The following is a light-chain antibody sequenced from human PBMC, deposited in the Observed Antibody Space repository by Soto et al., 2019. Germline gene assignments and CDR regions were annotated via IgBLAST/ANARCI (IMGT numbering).Light chain of an antibody. CDR3: SSYTTSSTAYV. J-gene: IGLJ1*01. V-gene: IGLV2-14*01. CDR2: EVS. Sequence: QSVLTQPASVSGSPGQSITISCTGTNSDVGRYNYVSWYQQQPGKAPKLMIYEVSNRPSGVSNRFAGSKSGNTASLTISGLQAEDEADYYCSSYTTSSTAYVFGSGTKLTVL. CDR1: NSDVGRYNY.